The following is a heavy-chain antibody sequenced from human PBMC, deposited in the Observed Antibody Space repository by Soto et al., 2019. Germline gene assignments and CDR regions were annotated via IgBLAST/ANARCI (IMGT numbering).Heavy chain of an antibody. V-gene: IGHV3-73*01. CDR2: IRSKANSYAT. CDR3: TRLSPTTVTTGLPKYAFDI. J-gene: IGHJ3*02. CDR1: GFTFSGSA. D-gene: IGHD4-17*01. Sequence: EVQLVESGGGLVQPGGSLKLSCAASGFTFSGSAMHWVRQASGKGLEWVGRIRSKANSYATAYAASVKGRFTISRDDSKNTAYLQMNSLKSEDTAVYYCTRLSPTTVTTGLPKYAFDIWGQGTMVTVSS.